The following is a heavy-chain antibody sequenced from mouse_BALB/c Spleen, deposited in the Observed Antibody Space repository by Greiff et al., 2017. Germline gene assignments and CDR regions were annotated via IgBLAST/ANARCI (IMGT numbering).Heavy chain of an antibody. CDR1: GYTFTSYW. Sequence: VQRVESGAELARPGASVKLSCKASGYTFTSYWMQWVKQRPGQGLEWIGAIYPGDGDTRYTQKFKGKATLTADKSSSTAYMQLSSLASEDSAVYYCARGGYDWFAYWGQGTLVTVSA. V-gene: IGHV1-87*01. CDR2: IYPGDGDT. J-gene: IGHJ3*01. D-gene: IGHD2-2*01. CDR3: ARGGYDWFAY.